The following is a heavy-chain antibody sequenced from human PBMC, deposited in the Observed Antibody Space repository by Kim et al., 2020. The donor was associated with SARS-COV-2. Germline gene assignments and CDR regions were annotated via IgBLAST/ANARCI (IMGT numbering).Heavy chain of an antibody. D-gene: IGHD4-4*01. CDR1: GGSISSSNYY. CDR2: IYYSENT. V-gene: IGHV4-39*02. CDR3: ARTPRRSAGNSNNAGFVY. Sequence: SETLSLTCAVSGGSISSSNYYWGWIRQPPGMGLEWIGYIYYSENTYYNPSLNRRVTISVDTSKNHFSLKLSSGTAADTAVYYFARTPRRSAGNSNNAGFVYWAQGTLVTVSS. J-gene: IGHJ4*02.